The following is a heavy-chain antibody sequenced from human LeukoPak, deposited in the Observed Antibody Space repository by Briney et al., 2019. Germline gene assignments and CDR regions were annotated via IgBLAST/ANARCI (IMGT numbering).Heavy chain of an antibody. D-gene: IGHD3-10*01. CDR3: ARDPRSDYYGSGSYYYYYYYYYMDV. CDR2: ISSSSSYI. CDR1: GFTFSSYS. J-gene: IGHJ6*03. Sequence: GGSLRLSCAASGFTFSSYSMNWVRQAPGKGLEWVSSISSSSSYIYYADSVKGRFTISRDNAKNSLYLQMNSLRAEDTAVYYCARDPRSDYYGSGSYYYYYYYYYMDVWGKGTTVTIPS. V-gene: IGHV3-21*01.